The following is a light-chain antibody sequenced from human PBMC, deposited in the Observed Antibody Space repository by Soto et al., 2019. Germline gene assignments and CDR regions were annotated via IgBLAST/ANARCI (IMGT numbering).Light chain of an antibody. CDR2: DVS. CDR3: SSHRSNSTLRDVV. J-gene: IGLJ2*01. Sequence: QSALTQPASVSGSPGQSITISCTGTSSYIGGYNYVSWYQHHPGKAPKLIIYDVSNRPSGVSNRFSGSKSGNTASLTISGLQAEDEADYSCSSHRSNSTLRDVVFGGGTKLTVL. CDR1: SSYIGGYNY. V-gene: IGLV2-14*03.